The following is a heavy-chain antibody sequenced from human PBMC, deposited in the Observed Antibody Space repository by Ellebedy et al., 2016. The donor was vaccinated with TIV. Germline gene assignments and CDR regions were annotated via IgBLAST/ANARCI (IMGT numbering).Heavy chain of an antibody. CDR2: ISYSGKNK. V-gene: IGHV3-30*04. D-gene: IGHD2/OR15-2a*01. J-gene: IGHJ6*02. Sequence: GESLKISCVGSGFAFGSNTMYWVRQAPGKGLECVAVISYSGKNKDYADSVKGRFTISRDNSNYTLFLQMNNLRVNDPAVYYCASFSDYIYFYAMNVWGQGTTVTVSS. CDR1: GFAFGSNT. CDR3: ASFSDYIYFYAMNV.